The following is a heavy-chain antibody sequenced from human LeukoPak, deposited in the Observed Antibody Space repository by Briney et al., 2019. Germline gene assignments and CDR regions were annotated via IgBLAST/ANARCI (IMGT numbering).Heavy chain of an antibody. J-gene: IGHJ6*02. CDR1: GGSISSYY. V-gene: IGHV4-59*12. CDR2: MYYSGST. CDR3: ARVRYYDILTGYHPYYYYYGMDV. D-gene: IGHD3-9*01. Sequence: SETLSLTCTVSGGSISSYYWSWIRQPPRKGLEWIGYMYYSGSTDYNPSLKSRVTISVDTSKNQFSLKLNSVTAADTAVYYCARVRYYDILTGYHPYYYYYGMDVWGQGTTVTVSS.